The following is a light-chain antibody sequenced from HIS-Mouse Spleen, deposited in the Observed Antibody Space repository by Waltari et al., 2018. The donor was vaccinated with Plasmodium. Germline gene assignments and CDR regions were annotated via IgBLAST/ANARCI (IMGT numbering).Light chain of an antibody. V-gene: IGKV1-5*03. J-gene: IGKJ1*01. Sequence: DIQMTQSPSTLSASVGDRVTITCRASQSIRSWLAWYQQKPGKAPKLLTYKASSLESGVPSRFSGSGSGTEFTLTISSLQTDDFATYYCQQYNSYQFGQGTKVEIK. CDR3: QQYNSYQ. CDR2: KAS. CDR1: QSIRSW.